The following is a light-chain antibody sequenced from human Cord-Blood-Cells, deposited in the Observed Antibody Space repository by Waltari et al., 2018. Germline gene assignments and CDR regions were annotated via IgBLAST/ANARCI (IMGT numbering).Light chain of an antibody. CDR1: QSISIW. CDR3: QQYNSYSVT. V-gene: IGKV1-5*01. J-gene: IGKJ4*01. Sequence: DIQMTQSPSTLSASVGDRVTITCRASQSISIWLAWYQQKPGKAPKLLIYDASSLESGVPSRFSGSGSGTEFTLTISSLQPDDFATYYCQQYNSYSVTFGGGTKVEIK. CDR2: DAS.